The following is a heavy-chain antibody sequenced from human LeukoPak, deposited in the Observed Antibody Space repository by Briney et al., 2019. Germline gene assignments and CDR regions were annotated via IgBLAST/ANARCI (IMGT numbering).Heavy chain of an antibody. CDR2: INVANGNT. Sequence: ASVEVSCKASGYTFTSSAMHWVRQAPGQGLEWMGWINVANGNTKYSQKFQGRVTITRDTSASTAYMDLSSLRSEDTAVYFCARAAHYYDSSAYHYFFDYWGQGTLVTVSS. V-gene: IGHV1-3*01. J-gene: IGHJ4*02. CDR3: ARAAHYYDSSAYHYFFDY. CDR1: GYTFTSSA. D-gene: IGHD3-22*01.